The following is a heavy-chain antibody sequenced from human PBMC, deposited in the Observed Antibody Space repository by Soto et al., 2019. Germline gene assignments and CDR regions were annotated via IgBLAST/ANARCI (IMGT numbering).Heavy chain of an antibody. CDR2: INAGNGNT. CDR1: GYTFTSYA. J-gene: IGHJ4*02. CDR3: ATKQGYVAVAGT. Sequence: ASVKVSCKASGYTFTSYAMHWVRQAPGQRLEWMGWINAGNGNTKYSQKFQGRVTITRDTSASTAYMELSSLRSEDTAVYYCATKQGYVAVAGTWGQGTLVTVSS. V-gene: IGHV1-3*01. D-gene: IGHD6-13*01.